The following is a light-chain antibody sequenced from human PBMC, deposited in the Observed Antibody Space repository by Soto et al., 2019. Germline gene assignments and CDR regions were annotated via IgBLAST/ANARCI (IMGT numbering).Light chain of an antibody. CDR2: GAS. Sequence: EIVMTQSPATLSVSPGERATLSCRASQSVSSNLAWYQQKPGQAPRLLIYGASTRATGIPARFSGSGSGTEFTLTISSLQSEDFATYYCQQSYGSPRTFGQGTKLEMK. CDR1: QSVSSN. V-gene: IGKV3-15*01. CDR3: QQSYGSPRT. J-gene: IGKJ2*01.